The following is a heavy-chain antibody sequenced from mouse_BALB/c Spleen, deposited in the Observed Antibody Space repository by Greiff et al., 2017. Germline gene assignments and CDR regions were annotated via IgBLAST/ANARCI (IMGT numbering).Heavy chain of an antibody. D-gene: IGHD2-3*01. Sequence: EVLLVESGGGLVKPGGSLKLSCAASGFTFSSYAMSWVRQSPEKRLEWVAEISSGGSYTYYPDTVTGRITISRDNAKNTLYLEMSSLRSEDTAMYYCSRWGLLPWYFDVWGAGTTVTVSS. CDR3: SRWGLLPWYFDV. CDR2: ISSGGSYT. J-gene: IGHJ1*01. CDR1: GFTFSSYA. V-gene: IGHV5-9-4*01.